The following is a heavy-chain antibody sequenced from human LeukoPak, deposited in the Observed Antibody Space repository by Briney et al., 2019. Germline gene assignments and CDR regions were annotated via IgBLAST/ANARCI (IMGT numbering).Heavy chain of an antibody. D-gene: IGHD6-19*01. CDR2: ISSSSSYI. J-gene: IGHJ4*02. V-gene: IGHV3-21*01. CDR1: GFTFISYS. Sequence: GGSLRLSCAASGFTFISYSMNWVRQAPGKGLEWVSSISSSSSYIYYADSVKGRFPISRDNAKNSPYLQMDSLRAEDTAVYYGAREIAVAGFDYWGQGTLVTVSS. CDR3: AREIAVAGFDY.